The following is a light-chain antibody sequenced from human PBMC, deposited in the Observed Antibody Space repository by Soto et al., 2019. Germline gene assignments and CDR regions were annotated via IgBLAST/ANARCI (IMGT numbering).Light chain of an antibody. J-gene: IGKJ1*01. CDR3: QQYGSSPQT. Sequence: EIVLTQSPGTLFLSPGERATLSCRASQSVSSSYLAWYQQKPGQAPRLLICGASSRATGIPDRFSGSGSGTDFTLTISRLEPEDFAVYYCQQYGSSPQTFGQGTKVEIK. CDR2: GAS. CDR1: QSVSSSY. V-gene: IGKV3-20*01.